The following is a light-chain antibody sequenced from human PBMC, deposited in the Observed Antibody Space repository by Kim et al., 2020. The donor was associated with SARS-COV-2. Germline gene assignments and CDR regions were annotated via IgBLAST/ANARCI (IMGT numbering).Light chain of an antibody. CDR1: NIGDKN. V-gene: IGLV3-9*01. Sequence: AAGKTAKITLGGHNIGDKNVPWYQQRPGQAPVLVIYRDTNRPSGIPERFSGSNSGNTATLTNSRAQGEDEADYYCQVWDSSTVVFGGGTQLTVL. CDR3: QVWDSSTVV. CDR2: RDT. J-gene: IGLJ2*01.